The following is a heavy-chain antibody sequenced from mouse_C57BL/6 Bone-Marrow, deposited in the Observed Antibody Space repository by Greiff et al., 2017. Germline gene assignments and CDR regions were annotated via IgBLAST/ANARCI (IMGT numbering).Heavy chain of an antibody. CDR2: INPNYGTT. D-gene: IGHD6-1*01. V-gene: IGHV1-39*01. CDR1: GYSFTDYN. J-gene: IGHJ1*03. CDR3: SSGCSYGYFDV. Sequence: EVQLQQSGPELVKPGASVKISCKASGYSFTDYNMNWVKQSNGKSLEWIGVINPNYGTTSYNPKFKGTATLTVDQSSRTDYMQLNSLTSEDYAVYYCSSGCSYGYFDVWGTGTTVTVSS.